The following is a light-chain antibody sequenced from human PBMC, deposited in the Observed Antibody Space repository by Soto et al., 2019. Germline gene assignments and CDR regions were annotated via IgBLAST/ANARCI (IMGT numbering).Light chain of an antibody. CDR2: WAS. J-gene: IGKJ4*01. CDR1: QSVLYTSNNKNY. CDR3: QQYYSTPLT. V-gene: IGKV4-1*01. Sequence: EIVMTQSPNSLAVSLGERATLNCKSSQSVLYTSNNKNYLAWYQQKPRQPPKLLIYWASTRESGVPDRFSGSGSGTDFTLTISSLQAEDVAVYYCQQYYSTPLTFGGGTKVEIK.